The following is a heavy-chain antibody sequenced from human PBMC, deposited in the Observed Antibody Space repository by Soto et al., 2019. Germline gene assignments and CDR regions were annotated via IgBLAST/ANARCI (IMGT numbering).Heavy chain of an antibody. CDR1: GGSITSSSYY. J-gene: IGHJ4*02. CDR2: IYYSGNT. Sequence: SETLSLTCPVSGGSITSSSYYWGWIRQPPGKGLEWIGSIYYSGNTYYTPSLKSRVTISVDTSKNQFSLKLSSVTAADTAVYYCASSHAGAHITAAVHWGQGTLVTVSS. CDR3: ASSHAGAHITAAVH. D-gene: IGHD6-13*01. V-gene: IGHV4-39*07.